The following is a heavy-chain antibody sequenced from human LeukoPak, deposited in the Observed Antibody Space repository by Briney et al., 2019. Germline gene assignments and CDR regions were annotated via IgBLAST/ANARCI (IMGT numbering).Heavy chain of an antibody. CDR1: GGSISSSSYY. J-gene: IGHJ4*02. CDR2: IYYSGST. D-gene: IGHD3-22*01. Sequence: PSETLSLTCTVSGGSISSSSYYWGWIRQPPGEGLEWIGSIYYSGSTYYNPSLKSRVTISVDTSKNQFSLKLSSVTAADTAVYYCARSPENYYDSSGSLDFWGQGTLVTVSS. CDR3: ARSPENYYDSSGSLDF. V-gene: IGHV4-39*07.